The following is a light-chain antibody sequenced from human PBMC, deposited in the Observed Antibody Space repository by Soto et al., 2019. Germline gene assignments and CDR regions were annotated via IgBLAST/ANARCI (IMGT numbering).Light chain of an antibody. CDR1: QSISSSY. J-gene: IGKJ2*01. CDR2: GAS. V-gene: IGKV3-20*01. CDR3: QHYGISSHT. Sequence: EVVLTQSPGTLSLSPGERATLSCRASQSISSSYLAWYQQRPGQAPRLLIHGASSRATGIPDRFSGSGSGTDFTLTISRLEPEDFAVYYCQHYGISSHTFGQGTKLEIK.